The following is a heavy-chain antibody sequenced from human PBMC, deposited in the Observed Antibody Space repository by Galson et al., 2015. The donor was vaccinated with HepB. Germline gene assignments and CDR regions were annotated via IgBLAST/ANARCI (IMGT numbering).Heavy chain of an antibody. Sequence: SVKVSCKASGGTFSSYTISWVRQAPGQGLEWMGRIIPILGIANYAQKFQGRVTITADKSTSTAYMELSSLRSEDTAVYYCAREPSGQQLVRIRAFDIWGQGTMVTVSS. CDR3: AREPSGQQLVRIRAFDI. CDR1: GGTFSSYT. CDR2: IIPILGIA. J-gene: IGHJ3*02. V-gene: IGHV1-69*04. D-gene: IGHD6-13*01.